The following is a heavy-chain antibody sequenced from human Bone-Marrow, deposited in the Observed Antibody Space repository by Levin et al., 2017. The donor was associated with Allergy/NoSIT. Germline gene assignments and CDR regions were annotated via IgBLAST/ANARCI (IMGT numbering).Heavy chain of an antibody. D-gene: IGHD3-9*01. Sequence: GESLKISCAASGFSFRGYAMHWVRQAPGMGLAWVAVISHDGRSEWYADSVKGRFTISRENSKNTLYLEMISLRPEDTAVYYCAKESSDYDILTPTDYWGQGTLVTVSP. CDR2: ISHDGRSE. CDR1: GFSFRGYA. V-gene: IGHV3-30*18. J-gene: IGHJ4*02. CDR3: AKESSDYDILTPTDY.